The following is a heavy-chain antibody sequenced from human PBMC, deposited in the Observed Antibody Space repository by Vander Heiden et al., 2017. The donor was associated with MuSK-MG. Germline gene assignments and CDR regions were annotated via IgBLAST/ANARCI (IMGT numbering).Heavy chain of an antibody. V-gene: IGHV3-48*03. J-gene: IGHJ4*02. CDR1: GFVFRSYE. CDR2: ITGSGATI. CDR3: VRGPYGSGSFDY. Sequence: EVQLEESGGDWMQPGGSLRLSCAASGFVFRSYEMNWVRQPPGKGLEWIAHITGSGATIFYAETVKGRFTISRDNAKNSLFLQMNSLRVEDTAIYYCVRGPYGSGSFDYWGLGALVTVSS. D-gene: IGHD3-10*01.